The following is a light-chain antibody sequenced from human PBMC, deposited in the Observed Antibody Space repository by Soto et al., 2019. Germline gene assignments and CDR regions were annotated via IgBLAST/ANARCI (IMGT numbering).Light chain of an antibody. CDR2: GAS. Sequence: EIVMTQSPATLSVSTGERATISCRASQSVSNNLAWYQEKPGQAPRLLIYGASTISTGIPARFSGSGSGTQFTLSISSLHSEDFGVYDWQLYNNWPRGTFDGGTKVETK. V-gene: IGKV3-15*01. J-gene: IGKJ4*01. CDR1: QSVSNN. CDR3: QLYNNWPRGT.